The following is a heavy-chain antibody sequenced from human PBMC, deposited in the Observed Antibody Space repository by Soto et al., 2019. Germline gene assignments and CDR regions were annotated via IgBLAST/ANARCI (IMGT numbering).Heavy chain of an antibody. CDR1: GGTFSSYA. CDR3: ARSQGSSTSLEIYYYYYYGMDV. CDR2: IIPISDTT. J-gene: IGHJ6*02. Sequence: QVQLVQSGAEVKKPGSSVMVSCKASGGTFSSYAISWVRQATGQGLEWMGGIIPISDTTNYAQKFQGRVTITADESTSTAYMELSSLRCEETAVYYCARSQGSSTSLEIYYYYYYGMDVWGQGTTVTVSS. V-gene: IGHV1-69*01. D-gene: IGHD2-2*01.